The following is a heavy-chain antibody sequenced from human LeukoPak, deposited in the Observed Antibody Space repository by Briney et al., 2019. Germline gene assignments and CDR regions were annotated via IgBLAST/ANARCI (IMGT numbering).Heavy chain of an antibody. Sequence: SETLSLTCTVSGGSISSYYWSWIRQPPGKGLEWIGYIYYSGSTNYNPSLKSRVTISVDTSKNQFSLKLSSVTAADTAVYYCARDPSPMVVWGQGTLVTVSS. CDR3: ARDPSPMVV. V-gene: IGHV4-59*12. D-gene: IGHD3-10*01. CDR2: IYYSGST. CDR1: GGSISSYY. J-gene: IGHJ4*02.